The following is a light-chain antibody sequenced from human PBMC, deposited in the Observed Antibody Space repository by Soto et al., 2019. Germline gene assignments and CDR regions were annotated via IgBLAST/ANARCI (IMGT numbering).Light chain of an antibody. Sequence: EFVLTQSPGTLSLSPGERATLSCRASQTVRNNYLAWYQQKPGQAPRLLIYDASSRATGIPDRFSGGGSGTDFTLTISSLQSEDFAAYYCQQYDTWPFTFGGGTKVDIK. V-gene: IGKV3-20*01. CDR3: QQYDTWPFT. J-gene: IGKJ4*01. CDR1: QTVRNNY. CDR2: DAS.